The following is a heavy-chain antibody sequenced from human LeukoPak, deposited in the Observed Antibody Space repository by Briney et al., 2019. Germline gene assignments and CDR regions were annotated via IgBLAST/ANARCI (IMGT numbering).Heavy chain of an antibody. Sequence: ASVKVSCKASGYTFTSYDINWVRQATGQGLEWMGWMRPNSGNTGYAQKFQGRVTMTRNTSISTAYMELSSLRSEDTAVYYCARVPTRDGYNPRRSRYYFDYWGQGTLVTVSS. J-gene: IGHJ4*02. CDR2: MRPNSGNT. V-gene: IGHV1-8*01. CDR1: GYTFTSYD. D-gene: IGHD5-24*01. CDR3: ARVPTRDGYNPRRSRYYFDY.